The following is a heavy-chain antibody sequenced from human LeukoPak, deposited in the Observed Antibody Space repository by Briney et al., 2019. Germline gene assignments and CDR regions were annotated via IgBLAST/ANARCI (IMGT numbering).Heavy chain of an antibody. CDR2: ISSSSSAI. Sequence: GGSLRLSCAASGFTFSSYSMNWVRQAPGKGLEWVSYISSSSSAIYYVDSVKGRFTISRDNAKNSLYLQMNSLREEDTAVYYCARSYSYGSNWFDPWGQGTLVTVSS. CDR3: ARSYSYGSNWFDP. D-gene: IGHD5-18*01. J-gene: IGHJ5*02. CDR1: GFTFSSYS. V-gene: IGHV3-48*02.